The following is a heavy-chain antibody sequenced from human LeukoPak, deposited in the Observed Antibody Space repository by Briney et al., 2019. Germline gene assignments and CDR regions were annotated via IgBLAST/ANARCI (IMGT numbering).Heavy chain of an antibody. D-gene: IGHD3-10*01. CDR2: IIPIFGTA. Sequence: SVKVSCKASGGTFSSYAISWVRQAPGQGLEWMGGIIPIFGTANYAQKFQGRVTITADKSTSTAYMELSSLRSEDTAVYYCARHITIVRGVIGSYYYYGMDVWGKGTTVTVSS. CDR1: GGTFSSYA. CDR3: ARHITIVRGVIGSYYYYGMDV. J-gene: IGHJ6*04. V-gene: IGHV1-69*06.